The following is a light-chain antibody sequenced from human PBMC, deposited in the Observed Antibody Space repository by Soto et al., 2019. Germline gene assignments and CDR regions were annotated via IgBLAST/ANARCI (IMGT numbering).Light chain of an antibody. CDR3: AASDDSLSGHYV. CDR1: TSNIGTNY. CDR2: SNN. V-gene: IGLV1-47*01. Sequence: SFLTRPTSGSGTPGQRVTISCSGSTSNIGTNYVYWYHQLPGTAPKLLISSNNQRPSVVPDRFSGSRSGTSASLAISGLGSEDEGDYYCAASDDSLSGHYVFGTGTKVTVL. J-gene: IGLJ1*01.